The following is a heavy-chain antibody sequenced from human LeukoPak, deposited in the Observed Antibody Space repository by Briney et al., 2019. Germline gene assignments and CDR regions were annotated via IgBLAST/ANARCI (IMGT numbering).Heavy chain of an antibody. D-gene: IGHD6-13*01. Sequence: PGGSLRLSCVASGFIFSNYAMSWVRQAPVKVLEWVSTLSASGGNTYYADSVKGRFTISRDTSKNTVYLQMNSLRAEDTAVYFCAKRGGSIWYQFDSWGQGTLVTVSS. CDR1: GFIFSNYA. CDR3: AKRGGSIWYQFDS. J-gene: IGHJ4*02. V-gene: IGHV3-23*01. CDR2: LSASGGNT.